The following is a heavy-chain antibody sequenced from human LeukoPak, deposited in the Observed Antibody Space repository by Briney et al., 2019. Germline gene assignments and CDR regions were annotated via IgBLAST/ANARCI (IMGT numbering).Heavy chain of an antibody. Sequence: GGSLRLSCAASGFTFSSFGIHWVRQAPGKGLEWVTFISYDGSNKYYADSVKGRFTISRDNSKNTLFLQMNSLRADDTAVYYCAKGPYGSGTYYAVNNWFNPWGQGTLVTVSS. J-gene: IGHJ5*02. D-gene: IGHD3-10*01. CDR2: ISYDGSNK. CDR3: AKGPYGSGTYYAVNNWFNP. V-gene: IGHV3-30*02. CDR1: GFTFSSFG.